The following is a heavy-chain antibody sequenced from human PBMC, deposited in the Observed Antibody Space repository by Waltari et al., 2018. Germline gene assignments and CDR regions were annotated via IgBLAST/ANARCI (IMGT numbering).Heavy chain of an antibody. J-gene: IGHJ4*02. CDR2: IWYDGSNK. CDR3: ARGGGASSGWYDY. CDR1: GFTFSSYG. D-gene: IGHD6-19*01. Sequence: QVQLVESGGGVVQPGRSLRLSCAASGFTFSSYGMHWVRRAPGKGLEWVEVIWYDGSNKYYADSVKGRFTSSRDNSKNTLYLQMNSLRAEDTAVYYCARGGGASSGWYDYWGQGTLVTVSS. V-gene: IGHV3-33*01.